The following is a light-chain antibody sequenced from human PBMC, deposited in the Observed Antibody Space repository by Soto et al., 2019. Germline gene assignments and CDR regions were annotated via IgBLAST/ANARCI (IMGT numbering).Light chain of an antibody. CDR2: DVN. Sequence: QSVLTQPRSVSGSPGQSVTISCTGTSSDVGAYNYVSWYQQLPGRAPKLIIYDVNLRPSGVPDRFSGSKSANTASLTISGLQAEDEADYHCCSYAGSYTVIFGGVTKLTVL. V-gene: IGLV2-11*01. J-gene: IGLJ2*01. CDR3: CSYAGSYTVI. CDR1: SSDVGAYNY.